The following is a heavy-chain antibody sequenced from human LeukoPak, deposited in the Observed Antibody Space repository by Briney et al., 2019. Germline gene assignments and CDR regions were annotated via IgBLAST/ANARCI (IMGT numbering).Heavy chain of an antibody. CDR2: ISSSGSTI. Sequence: GGSLTLSCALSGFPFSDYHMSWLRQAPGKGLEWVSYISSSGSTIYYADSVKGRFTISRDNAKNSLYLQMNSLRAEDTAVYYCARLVVVAATGGYYMDVWGKGTTVTVSS. J-gene: IGHJ6*03. V-gene: IGHV3-11*01. CDR1: GFPFSDYH. D-gene: IGHD2-15*01. CDR3: ARLVVVAATGGYYMDV.